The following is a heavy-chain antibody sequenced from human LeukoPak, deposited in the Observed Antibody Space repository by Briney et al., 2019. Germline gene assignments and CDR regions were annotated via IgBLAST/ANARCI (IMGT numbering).Heavy chain of an antibody. CDR2: ISSSSSTI. J-gene: IGHJ1*01. Sequence: PGGSLRLSCAASGFTFSSYSMNWVRQAPGKGLEWVSYISSSSSTIYYADSVKGRFTISRDNAKNSLYLQVNSLRAEDTAVYYCARDDTIPGSSSWYMYFQHWGQGTLVTVSS. V-gene: IGHV3-48*01. CDR1: GFTFSSYS. CDR3: ARDDTIPGSSSWYMYFQH. D-gene: IGHD6-13*01.